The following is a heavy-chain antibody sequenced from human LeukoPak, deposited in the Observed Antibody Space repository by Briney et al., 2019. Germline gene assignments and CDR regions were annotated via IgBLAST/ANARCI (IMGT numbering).Heavy chain of an antibody. V-gene: IGHV1-2*02. CDR2: INPNSGGT. Sequence: INPNSGGTNYAQKFQGRVTMTRDTSISTAYMELSRLRSDDTAVYYCARARYGSGSANWFDPWGQGTLVTVSS. D-gene: IGHD3-10*01. CDR3: ARARYGSGSANWFDP. J-gene: IGHJ5*02.